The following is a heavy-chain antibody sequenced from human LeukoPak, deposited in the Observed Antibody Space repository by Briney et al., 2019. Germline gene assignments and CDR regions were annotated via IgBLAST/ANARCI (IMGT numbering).Heavy chain of an antibody. J-gene: IGHJ4*02. Sequence: SETLSLTCTVSGDSITSYYWNWIRQPPGKGLEWIGYVYYRGATNYNPSLKTRVTTSIDTSKKQFSLKLSSVTAADTAVYYCARGGSMVRGVIISPFFDYWGQGSLVTVSS. CDR1: GDSITSYY. V-gene: IGHV4-59*12. CDR3: ARGGSMVRGVIISPFFDY. CDR2: VYYRGAT. D-gene: IGHD3-10*01.